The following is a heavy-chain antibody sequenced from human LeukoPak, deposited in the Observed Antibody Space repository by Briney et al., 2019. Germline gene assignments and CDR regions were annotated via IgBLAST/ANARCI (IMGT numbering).Heavy chain of an antibody. D-gene: IGHD1-26*01. J-gene: IGHJ3*02. CDR3: AKAGWYSAKTYATYDDAYDI. CDR1: GFTFNNYA. V-gene: IGHV3-23*01. CDR2: ISAAGGGT. Sequence: GGSLRLSCAASGFTFNNYAMSWVRQAPGKGPEWVSAISAAGGGTYYADSVKGRFTISRDNSKKKVFLQMNSLRADDTAVYYCAKAGWYSAKTYATYDDAYDIWGQGTMVTVSS.